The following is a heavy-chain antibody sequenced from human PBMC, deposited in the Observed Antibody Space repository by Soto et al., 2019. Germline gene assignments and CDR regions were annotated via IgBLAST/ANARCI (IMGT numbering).Heavy chain of an antibody. D-gene: IGHD6-19*01. J-gene: IGHJ2*01. Sequence: PSETLSLTCTVSGGSISSSIYYWGWIRHPPGKGLEWIGSIYYSGSTYYNPSLKSRVTISVDTSKTQFSLKLSSVTAADTAVYYCARLVGQWLAFWYFDLWGRGTLVTVSS. CDR3: ARLVGQWLAFWYFDL. CDR2: IYYSGST. CDR1: GGSISSSIYY. V-gene: IGHV4-39*01.